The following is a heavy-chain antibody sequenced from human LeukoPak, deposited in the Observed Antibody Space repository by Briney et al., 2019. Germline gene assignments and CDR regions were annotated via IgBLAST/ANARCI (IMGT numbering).Heavy chain of an antibody. Sequence: ASVKVSCKASGYTFTGYYMHWVRQAPGQGLEWMGWINPNSGGTNYAQKFQGRVTMNRDTSISTAYMELSRLRSDDTAVYYCARDIESSTATSVHYYYYYYMDVWGKGTTVTISS. J-gene: IGHJ6*03. CDR1: GYTFTGYY. D-gene: IGHD4-17*01. CDR3: ARDIESSTATSVHYYYYYYMDV. CDR2: INPNSGGT. V-gene: IGHV1-2*02.